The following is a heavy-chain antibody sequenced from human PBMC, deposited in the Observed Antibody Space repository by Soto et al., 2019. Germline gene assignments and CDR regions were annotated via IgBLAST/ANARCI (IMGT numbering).Heavy chain of an antibody. J-gene: IGHJ6*02. CDR3: ARISPFAYCSSTSCYQYYYGMDV. CDR2: INAGNGNT. Sequence: GASVKVSCKAAGYTLTSYAMHWVRQANGQRLEWMGWINAGNGNTKYSQKFQGRVTITRDTSASTAYMELSSLRSEDTAVYYCARISPFAYCSSTSCYQYYYGMDVWGQGTTVTVSS. D-gene: IGHD2-2*01. CDR1: GYTLTSYA. V-gene: IGHV1-3*01.